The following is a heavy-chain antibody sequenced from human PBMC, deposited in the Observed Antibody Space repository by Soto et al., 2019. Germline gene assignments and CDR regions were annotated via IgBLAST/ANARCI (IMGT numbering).Heavy chain of an antibody. D-gene: IGHD3-10*01. CDR1: GGSISRYY. Sequence: SETLSLTCPVSGGSISRYYWSWIRQPPGKGLEWIGYIYYSGSTNYNPSLKSRVTISVDTSKNQFSLKLSSVTAADTAVYYCARVWGGAFDIWGQGTMVTVSS. J-gene: IGHJ3*02. V-gene: IGHV4-59*01. CDR2: IYYSGST. CDR3: ARVWGGAFDI.